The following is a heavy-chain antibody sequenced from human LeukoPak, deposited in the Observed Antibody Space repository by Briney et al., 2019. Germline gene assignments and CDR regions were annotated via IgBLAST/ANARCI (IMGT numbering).Heavy chain of an antibody. V-gene: IGHV3-72*01. D-gene: IGHD1/OR15-1a*01. CDR2: SATTKPNSCTT. CDR1: GFSITDHH. Sequence: PGGSPRLSCAGAGFSITDHHMDWVRQAPGKGLEWIGRSATTKPNSCTTQYAASVRGRFTISRDDSQNSLYLHLNSLKTEDTAVYYCATNLPMDVWGKGTTVTVSS. J-gene: IGHJ6*03. CDR3: ATNLPMDV.